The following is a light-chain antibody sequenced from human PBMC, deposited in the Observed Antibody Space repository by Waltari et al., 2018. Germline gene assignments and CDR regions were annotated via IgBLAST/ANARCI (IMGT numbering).Light chain of an antibody. V-gene: IGLV1-40*01. CDR2: GNS. CDR1: SSNIGAGYD. J-gene: IGLJ2*01. CDR3: QSYDSSLSGGDVV. Sequence: QSVLTQPPSVSGAPGPRVTIPCTGSSSNIGAGYDVHWYQQLPGTAPKLLIYGNSNRPSGVPDRFSGSKSGTSASLAITGLQAEDEADYYCQSYDSSLSGGDVVFGGGTKLTVL.